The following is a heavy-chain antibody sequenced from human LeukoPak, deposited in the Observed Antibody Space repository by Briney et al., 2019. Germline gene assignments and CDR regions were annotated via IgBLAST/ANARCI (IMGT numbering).Heavy chain of an antibody. D-gene: IGHD6-19*01. Sequence: GSLRLSCAASGFTFSSYGMHWVRQAPGKGLEWVAVIWYDGSNKYYADSVKGRFTISRDNSKNTLYLQMNSLRAEDTAVYYCARAPIAVAGIVDYWGQGTLVTVSS. CDR1: GFTFSSYG. CDR2: IWYDGSNK. J-gene: IGHJ4*02. CDR3: ARAPIAVAGIVDY. V-gene: IGHV3-33*01.